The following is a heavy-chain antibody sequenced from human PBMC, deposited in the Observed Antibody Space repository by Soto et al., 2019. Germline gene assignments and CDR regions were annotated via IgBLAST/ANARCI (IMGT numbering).Heavy chain of an antibody. J-gene: IGHJ4*02. CDR3: AVPTDIEVTGPDY. CDR1: GFIFSNYA. V-gene: IGHV3-23*01. D-gene: IGHD5-12*01. CDR2: IGGSGGDT. Sequence: PGGSLRLSCAASGFIFSNYAMSWVRQAPGKGLQWVSAIGGSGGDTYYADSVKGRFTISRDNSRDTLRLQMSSLRADDTAIYYCAVPTDIEVTGPDYWGQGTLVTVSS.